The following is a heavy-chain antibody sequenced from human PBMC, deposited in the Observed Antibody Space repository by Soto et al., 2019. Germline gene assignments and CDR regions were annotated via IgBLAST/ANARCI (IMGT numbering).Heavy chain of an antibody. Sequence: QLPLQESGSGLVKPSQTLSLTCAVSGGSISSGGYSWSWIRQPPGKGLEWIGYIYHSGSTYYNPSLKSRVTISVDRSKNQFSLKLSSVTAADTAVYYCARYSIAARRGIDYWGQGTLVTVSS. CDR2: IYHSGST. J-gene: IGHJ4*02. CDR1: GGSISSGGYS. D-gene: IGHD6-6*01. CDR3: ARYSIAARRGIDY. V-gene: IGHV4-30-2*01.